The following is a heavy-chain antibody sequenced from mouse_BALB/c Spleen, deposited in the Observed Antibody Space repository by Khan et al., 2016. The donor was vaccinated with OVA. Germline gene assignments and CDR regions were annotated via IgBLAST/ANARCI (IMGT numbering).Heavy chain of an antibody. CDR3: AREEALYYFDY. CDR1: GYIFTSFW. Sequence: VQLQQSGPELVRPGASVKLSCKTSGYIFTSFWIHWVKQRSGQGLEWIARIYPGTDNTYYNEKLKDKATLTADKSSSTAYMPLSSLKSEDSAVYFCAREEALYYFDYWGQGTTLTVSS. D-gene: IGHD3-2*02. J-gene: IGHJ2*01. V-gene: IGHV1S132*01. CDR2: IYPGTDNT.